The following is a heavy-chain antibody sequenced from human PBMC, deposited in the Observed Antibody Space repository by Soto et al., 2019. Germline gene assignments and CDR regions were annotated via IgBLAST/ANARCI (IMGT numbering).Heavy chain of an antibody. CDR2: ISGGSDFI. CDR3: ARDLYDFWSGSPPAYGMDV. D-gene: IGHD3-3*01. V-gene: IGHV3-21*01. CDR1: GFAFSNFA. Sequence: PGGSLRLSCEASGFAFSNFAMNWVRQAPGKGLEWVSSISGGSDFIYYTDSVKGRFTISRDNAKNTLYLQMTGLGGDDTAVYYCARDLYDFWSGSPPAYGMDVWGQGTTVTVSS. J-gene: IGHJ6*02.